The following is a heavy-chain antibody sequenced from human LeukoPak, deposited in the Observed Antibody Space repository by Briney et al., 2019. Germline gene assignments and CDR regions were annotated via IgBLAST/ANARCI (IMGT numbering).Heavy chain of an antibody. V-gene: IGHV3-21*01. CDR1: GFTFSSYS. D-gene: IGHD3-22*01. J-gene: IGHJ3*02. Sequence: GGSLRPSCAASGFTFSSYSMNWVRQAPGKGLEWVSSISSSSSYIYYADSVKGRFTISRDNAKNSLYLQMNSLRAEDTAVYYCARVITMIVVVDAFDIWGQGTMVTVSS. CDR2: ISSSSSYI. CDR3: ARVITMIVVVDAFDI.